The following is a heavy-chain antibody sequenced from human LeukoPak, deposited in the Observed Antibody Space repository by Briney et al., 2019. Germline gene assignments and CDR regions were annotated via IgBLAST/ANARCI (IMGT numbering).Heavy chain of an antibody. J-gene: IGHJ4*02. D-gene: IGHD2-2*01. CDR2: ISSSSSTI. CDR3: ARDFAYCSSTSCY. Sequence: GGSLRLSCVASGFTFSSYSMNWVRQAPGKGLEWVSYISSSSSTIYYADSVKGRFTISRDNAKNSLYLQMNSLRAEDTAVYYCARDFAYCSSTSCYWGQGTLVTVSS. V-gene: IGHV3-48*01. CDR1: GFTFSSYS.